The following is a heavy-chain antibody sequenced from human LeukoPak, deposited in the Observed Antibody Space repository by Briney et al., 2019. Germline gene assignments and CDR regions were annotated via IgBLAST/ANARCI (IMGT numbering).Heavy chain of an antibody. CDR3: ASPYCSGGTCYAHDAFDI. Sequence: ASVKVSCKASGHTFTSYGISWVRQAPGQGLEWMGWISAYNGNTNYAQKLQGRVTMTTDTSTSTAYMELRSLRSDDTAVYYCASPYCSGGTCYAHDAFDIWGQGTMVTVSS. CDR1: GHTFTSYG. J-gene: IGHJ3*02. D-gene: IGHD2-15*01. CDR2: ISAYNGNT. V-gene: IGHV1-18*01.